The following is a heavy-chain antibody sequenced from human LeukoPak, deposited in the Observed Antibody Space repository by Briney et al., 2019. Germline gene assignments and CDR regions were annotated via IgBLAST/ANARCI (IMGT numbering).Heavy chain of an antibody. CDR1: GFTFSDYY. Sequence: SGGSLRLSCAVSGFTFSDYYMSWLRQAPGKGLEWVSYISSSGSTIYYADSVKGRFTISRDNAKNSLYLQMNSLRAEDTAVYYCAREGSYGSAEGYWGQGTLVTVSS. CDR2: ISSSGSTI. V-gene: IGHV3-11*01. CDR3: AREGSYGSAEGY. D-gene: IGHD5-18*01. J-gene: IGHJ4*02.